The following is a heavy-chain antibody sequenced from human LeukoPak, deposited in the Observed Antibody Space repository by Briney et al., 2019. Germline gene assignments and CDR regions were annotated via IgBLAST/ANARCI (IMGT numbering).Heavy chain of an antibody. CDR3: SRESGPFSPFGF. D-gene: IGHD1-26*01. CDR1: GGSISGTNW. J-gene: IGHJ4*02. CDR2: ISLRGLT. Sequence: SATLSLTCGVSGGSISGTNWWSWVRQPPGQGLEWIGEISLRGLTNYNPSLRSRLTMSLDESKNQVSLNLTSVTAADTAVYYCSRESGPFSPFGFWGQGTLVSVHS. V-gene: IGHV4-4*02.